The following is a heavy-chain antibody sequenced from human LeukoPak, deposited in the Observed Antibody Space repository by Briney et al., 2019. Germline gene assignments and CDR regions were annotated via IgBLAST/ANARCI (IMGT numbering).Heavy chain of an antibody. CDR2: IYYSGTT. CDR3: ARLVRVTYILDY. Sequence: SETLSLTCTVSGGSISSSNYYWGWIRQPPGKGLEWIGAIYYSGTTHYNPSLKSRVTMSVDTSKNQFSLKLSSVTAADTAVYYCARLVRVTYILDYWGQGSLVTVSS. V-gene: IGHV4-39*01. D-gene: IGHD2-21*02. CDR1: GGSISSSNYY. J-gene: IGHJ4*02.